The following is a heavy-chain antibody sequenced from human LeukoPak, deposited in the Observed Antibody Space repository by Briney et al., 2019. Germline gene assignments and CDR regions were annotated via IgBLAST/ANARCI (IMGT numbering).Heavy chain of an antibody. Sequence: ASVKVSCKASGYTFTSYYMHWVRQAPGQGLEWMGIINPSGGSTSYAQKFQGRVTMTRDMSTSTVYMELNSLRSEDTAVYYCASKAHGGSYYDYWGQGTLVTVSS. CDR2: INPSGGST. D-gene: IGHD1-26*01. CDR3: ASKAHGGSYYDY. V-gene: IGHV1-46*03. J-gene: IGHJ4*02. CDR1: GYTFTSYY.